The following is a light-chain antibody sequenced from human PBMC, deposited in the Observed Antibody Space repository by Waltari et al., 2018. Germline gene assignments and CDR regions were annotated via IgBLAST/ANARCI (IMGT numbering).Light chain of an antibody. J-gene: IGKJ1*01. CDR2: KAP. V-gene: IGKV1-5*03. CDR3: QQYNSYPWT. CDR1: QSISSW. Sequence: DIQMTPSPSTLSASVGDRVTITCRASQSISSWLAWYQQKPGKAPQLLIYKAPSLESGVPSRFSGSGSGTEFTLTISSLQPDDFATYYCQQYNSYPWTFGQGTKVEIK.